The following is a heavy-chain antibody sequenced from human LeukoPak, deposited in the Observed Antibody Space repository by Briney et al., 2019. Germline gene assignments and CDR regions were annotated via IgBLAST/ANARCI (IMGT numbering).Heavy chain of an antibody. D-gene: IGHD2-2*01. Sequence: KPSETLSLTCAVCGGSFSGYYWSWIRQPPGKGLEWIGEINHSGSTNYNPSLKSRVTISVDTSKNQFSLKLSSVTAADTAVYYCARKVVCSSTSCYSDYWGQGTLVTVSS. CDR1: GGSFSGYY. CDR2: INHSGST. V-gene: IGHV4-34*01. CDR3: ARKVVCSSTSCYSDY. J-gene: IGHJ4*02.